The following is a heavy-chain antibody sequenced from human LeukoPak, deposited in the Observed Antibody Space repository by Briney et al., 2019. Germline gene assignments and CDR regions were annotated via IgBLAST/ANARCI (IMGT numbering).Heavy chain of an antibody. CDR3: VKEQSRIALNFDC. CDR1: GFTFSSYG. J-gene: IGHJ4*02. Sequence: GGSLRLSCAASGFTFSSYGIHWVRQAPGKGLEWVAFIRYDGTKKYCADSVKGRFTISRDNSKNTLYLQMNSLRLEDTAVYYCVKEQSRIALNFDCWGQGTLVTVSS. V-gene: IGHV3-30*02. D-gene: IGHD3-16*02. CDR2: IRYDGTKK.